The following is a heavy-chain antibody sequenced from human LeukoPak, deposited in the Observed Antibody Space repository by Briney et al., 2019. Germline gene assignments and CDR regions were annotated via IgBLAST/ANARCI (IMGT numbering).Heavy chain of an antibody. CDR3: ARTFCSGGSCYHFDS. V-gene: IGHV4-61*02. J-gene: IGHJ4*02. Sequence: SETLSLTCTVSGGSMSSSYHYWNWIRQPAGKGLEWIGRMYTSGDTTYNPPLQGRVPISLDTPKSQFSLKLSSVTAADTAVYYCARTFCSGGSCYHFDSWGQGILVTVSS. CDR1: GGSMSSSYHY. CDR2: MYTSGDT. D-gene: IGHD2-15*01.